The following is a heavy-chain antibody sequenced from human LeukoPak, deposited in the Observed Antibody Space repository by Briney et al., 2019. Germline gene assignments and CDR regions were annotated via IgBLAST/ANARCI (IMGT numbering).Heavy chain of an antibody. Sequence: PSETLSLTCTVSGGSISSHYWSWIRQPPGKGLEWIGYIYYSGGTNYNPSLQRRVTISVDTSKNHFSLELTSVTAADTAVYYCARLLDNDSSGNPDTFDMWGQGTMVTVSS. V-gene: IGHV4-59*11. CDR1: GGSISSHY. J-gene: IGHJ3*02. CDR3: ARLLDNDSSGNPDTFDM. CDR2: IYYSGGT. D-gene: IGHD3-22*01.